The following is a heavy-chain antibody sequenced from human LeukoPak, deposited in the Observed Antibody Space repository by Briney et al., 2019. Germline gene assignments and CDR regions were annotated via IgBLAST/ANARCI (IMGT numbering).Heavy chain of an antibody. D-gene: IGHD7-27*01. Sequence: KPSETLSLTCTVSGGSISSSSYYWGWIRQPPGKGLEWIGSTYYSGSTYYNPSLKSRVTMSVDTSKNQFSLNLSSVTAADTAVYYCARQSLGWFDPWGQGTLVTVSS. V-gene: IGHV4-39*01. CDR1: GGSISSSSYY. J-gene: IGHJ5*02. CDR3: ARQSLGWFDP. CDR2: TYYSGST.